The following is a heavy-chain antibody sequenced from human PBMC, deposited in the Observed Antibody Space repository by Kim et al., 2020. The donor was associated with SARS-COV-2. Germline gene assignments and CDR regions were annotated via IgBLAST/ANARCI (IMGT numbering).Heavy chain of an antibody. CDR3: ARAYGSGSYLN. Sequence: TNSNPSLKSRVTLSVDTSKNQFSLKLSSVTAADTAVYYCARAYGSGSYLNWGQGTLVTVSS. CDR2: T. J-gene: IGHJ4*02. D-gene: IGHD3-10*01. V-gene: IGHV4-59*01.